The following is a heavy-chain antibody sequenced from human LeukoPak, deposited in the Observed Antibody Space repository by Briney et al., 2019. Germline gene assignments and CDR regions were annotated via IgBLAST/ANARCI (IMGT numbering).Heavy chain of an antibody. V-gene: IGHV4-38-2*02. J-gene: IGHJ5*02. CDR1: GYSISSGFY. D-gene: IGHD6-6*01. CDR3: ARVEAARPLNWFDP. CDR2: VYHSGST. Sequence: SETLSLTCTVSGYSISSGFYWGWIRQPPGKGLEWIGSVYHSGSTYYNPSLKSRVTISVDTSKDQFSLKLSSVTAADTAVYYCARVEAARPLNWFDPWGQGTLVTVSS.